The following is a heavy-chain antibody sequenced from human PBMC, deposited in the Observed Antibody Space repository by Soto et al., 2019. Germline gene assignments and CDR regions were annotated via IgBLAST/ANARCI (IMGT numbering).Heavy chain of an antibody. CDR2: IYPGDSDT. CDR3: ARRCTSCYADDAFDI. D-gene: IGHD2-2*01. CDR1: GYSFTSYW. V-gene: IGHV5-51*01. Sequence: GESLKISCKGSGYSFTSYWIGWVRQMPGKGLEWMGIIYPGDSDTRYSPSFQGQVTISADKSISTAYLQWSSLKASDTAMYYCARRCTSCYADDAFDIWGQGTMVTVSS. J-gene: IGHJ3*02.